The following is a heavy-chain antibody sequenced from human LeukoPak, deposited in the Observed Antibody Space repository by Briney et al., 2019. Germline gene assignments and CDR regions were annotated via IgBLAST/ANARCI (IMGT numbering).Heavy chain of an antibody. CDR2: IYSGGST. D-gene: IGHD2-21*01. CDR3: ARIPDYYYYGMDV. V-gene: IGHV3-53*01. Sequence: PGGSLRLSCAASGFTVSSNYMSWVRQAPGKGLEWVSVIYSGGSTYYADSVKGRFTISRDNSKNTLYLQMNGLRAEDTAVYYCARIPDYYYYGMDVRGQGTTVTVSS. CDR1: GFTVSSNY. J-gene: IGHJ6*02.